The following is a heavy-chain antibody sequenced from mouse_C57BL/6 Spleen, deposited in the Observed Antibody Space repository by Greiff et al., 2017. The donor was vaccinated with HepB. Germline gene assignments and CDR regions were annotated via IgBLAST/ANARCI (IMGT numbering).Heavy chain of an antibody. CDR2: IDPSDSET. CDR3: ARWGGYYPKLSMDY. CDR1: GYTFTSYW. Sequence: QVQLKQPGAELVRPGSSVKLSCKASGYTFTSYWMHWVKQRPIQGLEWIGNIDPSDSETHYNQKFKDKATLTVDKSSSTAYMQLSSLTSEDSAVYYSARWGGYYPKLSMDYWGQGTSVTVSS. J-gene: IGHJ4*01. V-gene: IGHV1-52*01. D-gene: IGHD2-3*01.